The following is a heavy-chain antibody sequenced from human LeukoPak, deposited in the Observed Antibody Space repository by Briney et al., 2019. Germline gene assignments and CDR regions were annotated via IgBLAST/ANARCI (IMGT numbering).Heavy chain of an antibody. J-gene: IGHJ6*03. CDR2: IYSGGST. Sequence: GGSLRLSCAASGFTVSSNYMSWVRQAPGKGLEWVSVIYSGGSTYYADSVKGRFTISRDNSKNTLYLQMNSLRAEDTAVYYCAKDGPFYDFWSGYSGGDYYYYMDVWGKGTTVTVSS. CDR1: GFTVSSNY. V-gene: IGHV3-53*05. CDR3: AKDGPFYDFWSGYSGGDYYYYMDV. D-gene: IGHD3-3*01.